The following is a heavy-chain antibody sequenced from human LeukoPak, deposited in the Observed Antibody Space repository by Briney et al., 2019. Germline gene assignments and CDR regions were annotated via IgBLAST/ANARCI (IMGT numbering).Heavy chain of an antibody. CDR1: GGSFSGYY. J-gene: IGHJ4*02. D-gene: IGHD4-17*01. Sequence: SETLSLTCAVYGGSFSGYYWSWIRQPPGKGLEWIGEINHSGSTNYNPSLKSRVTISVDTSKNQFSLKLSSVTAADTAVYYCARVRGDYGDGLDYWGQGTLVTVSS. CDR3: ARVRGDYGDGLDY. V-gene: IGHV4-34*01. CDR2: INHSGST.